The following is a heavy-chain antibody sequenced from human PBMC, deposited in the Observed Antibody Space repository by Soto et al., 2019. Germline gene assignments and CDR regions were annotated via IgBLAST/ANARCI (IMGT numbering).Heavy chain of an antibody. Sequence: QVQLVQSGAEVKKPESSVKVSCKAPGGTFSTYAISWVRQAPGQGLEWMGGIIPMFGTANYAQRFQDRVTITADESTNTVDMELSSLRSEDTAVYFCASGIQRWLRRINHGYSGWGQGTLVTVSS. J-gene: IGHJ4*02. V-gene: IGHV1-69*12. CDR1: GGTFSTYA. D-gene: IGHD5-12*01. CDR3: ASGIQRWLRRINHGYSG. CDR2: IIPMFGTA.